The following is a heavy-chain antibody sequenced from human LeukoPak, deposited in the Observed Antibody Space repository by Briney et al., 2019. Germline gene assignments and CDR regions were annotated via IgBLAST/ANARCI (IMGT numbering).Heavy chain of an antibody. Sequence: SVKVSCKASRGTFSSYAISWVRQAPGQGLEWMGRIIPIFGITNYAQRFQGRVTITADKSTSTAYVELSSLRSEDTAVYYCARCDVDIVATIGFDPRGQGTLVTVSS. CDR1: RGTFSSYA. D-gene: IGHD5-12*01. CDR3: ARCDVDIVATIGFDP. J-gene: IGHJ5*02. CDR2: IIPIFGIT. V-gene: IGHV1-69*04.